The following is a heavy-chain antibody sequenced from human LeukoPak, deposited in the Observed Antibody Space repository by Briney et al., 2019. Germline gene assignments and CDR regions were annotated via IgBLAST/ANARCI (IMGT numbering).Heavy chain of an antibody. D-gene: IGHD3-3*01. CDR1: GFSFSSFG. J-gene: IGHJ4*02. CDR2: ISSGSSDI. V-gene: IGHV3-21*01. Sequence: GGSLRLSCAASGFSFSSFGMNWVRQAPGKGLEWVSSISSGSSDIYSADSLKGRFTISRDNGKNSLYLQMNSLRPEDTAVYYCARNLDTPYQGFWSGSPHYFDYWGQGALVTVSS. CDR3: ARNLDTPYQGFWSGSPHYFDY.